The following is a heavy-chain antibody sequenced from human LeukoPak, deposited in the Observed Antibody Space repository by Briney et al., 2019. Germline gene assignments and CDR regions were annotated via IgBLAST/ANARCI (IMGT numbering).Heavy chain of an antibody. CDR2: INHSGST. Sequence: SQTLSLTCAVYGRSLNGYYWGWIRQPPGKGLEWIEEINHSGSTNYIPSLKSRVTISVDTSKNHFSLKLSSVTAADTAVYYCAREFRPGYGSGSYYNCFDYWGQGTLVTVSS. D-gene: IGHD3-10*01. CDR3: AREFRPGYGSGSYYNCFDY. J-gene: IGHJ4*02. V-gene: IGHV4-34*01. CDR1: GRSLNGYY.